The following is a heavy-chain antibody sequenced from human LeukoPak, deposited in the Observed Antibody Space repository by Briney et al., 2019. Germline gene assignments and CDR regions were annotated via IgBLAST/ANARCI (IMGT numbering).Heavy chain of an antibody. CDR2: INPNSGGT. CDR1: GYTFTDYY. CDR3: ARVRIGQQLDKYYYYAMDV. J-gene: IGHJ6*02. D-gene: IGHD6-13*01. V-gene: IGHV1-2*02. Sequence: ASVKVSCRASGYTFTDYYMHWVRQAPGQGLEWMGWINPNSGGTNYAQKFQGRVTMTTDTSISTAYMEVSRLRSDDTAVYYCARVRIGQQLDKYYYYAMDVWGQGTTVTVSS.